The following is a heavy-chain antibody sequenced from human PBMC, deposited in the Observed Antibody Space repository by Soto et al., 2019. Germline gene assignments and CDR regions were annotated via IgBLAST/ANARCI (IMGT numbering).Heavy chain of an antibody. J-gene: IGHJ4*02. D-gene: IGHD3-22*01. CDR3: ARTSWFDNSSSDY. Sequence: SEPLSLPCTVSVDSFNSHNYYWTWIREPPGKGLEWIGYIYSSGSTHYNPSLKSRLIISLDTSKNQFSLKLSSVTAADTAVYYCARTSWFDNSSSDYWGQGALVTVSS. CDR1: VDSFNSHNYY. V-gene: IGHV4-30-4*01. CDR2: IYSSGST.